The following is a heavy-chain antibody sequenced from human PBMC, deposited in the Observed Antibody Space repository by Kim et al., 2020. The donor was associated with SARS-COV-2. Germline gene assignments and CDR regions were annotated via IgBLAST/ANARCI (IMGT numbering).Heavy chain of an antibody. CDR2: IWYDGSNK. Sequence: GGSLRLSCAASGFTFSSYGMHWVRQAPGKGLEWVAVIWYDGSNKYYADSVKGRFTISRDNSKNTLYLQMNSLRAEDTAVYYCAKDGTAMVTYYFDYWGQGTLVTVSS. CDR3: AKDGTAMVTYYFDY. V-gene: IGHV3-33*06. CDR1: GFTFSSYG. D-gene: IGHD5-18*01. J-gene: IGHJ4*02.